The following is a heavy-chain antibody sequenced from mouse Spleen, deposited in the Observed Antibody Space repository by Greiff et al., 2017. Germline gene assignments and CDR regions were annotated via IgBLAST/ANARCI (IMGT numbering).Heavy chain of an antibody. CDR2: IWSGGST. Sequence: VKLVESGPGLVQPSQSLSITCTVSGFSLTSYGVHWVRQSPGKGLEWLGVIWSGGSTDYNAAFISRLSISKDNSKSQVFFKMNSLQADYTAIYYCARGGDWDEGAWFAYWGQGTLVTVSA. CDR3: ARGGDWDEGAWFAY. CDR1: GFSLTSYG. V-gene: IGHV2-2*01. J-gene: IGHJ3*01. D-gene: IGHD4-1*01.